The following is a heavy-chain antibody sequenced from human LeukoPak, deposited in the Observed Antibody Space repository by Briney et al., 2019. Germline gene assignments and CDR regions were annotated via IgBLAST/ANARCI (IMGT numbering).Heavy chain of an antibody. V-gene: IGHV4-59*01. Sequence: SETLSLTCTVSGGSISSYYWSWIRQPPGKGLEWIGYIYYSGSTNYNPSLKSRVTMLVDTSKNQFSLKLSSVTAADTAVYNCARRHPNSSRLSRPMYFDYWGQGTLVTVSS. J-gene: IGHJ4*02. CDR3: ARRHPNSSRLSRPMYFDY. CDR1: GGSISSYY. D-gene: IGHD6-13*01. CDR2: IYYSGST.